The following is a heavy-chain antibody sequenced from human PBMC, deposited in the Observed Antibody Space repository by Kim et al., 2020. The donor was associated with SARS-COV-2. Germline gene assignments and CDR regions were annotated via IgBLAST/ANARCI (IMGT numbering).Heavy chain of an antibody. V-gene: IGHV5-51*01. J-gene: IGHJ3*02. D-gene: IGHD2-15*01. Sequence: GASLKISCKGSGYSFTSYWIGWVRQMPGKGLEWMGIIYPGDSDTRYSPSFQGQVTISADKSISTAYLQWSSLKASDTAMYYCARLVVVASHAFDIWGQGTMVTVSS. CDR3: ARLVVVASHAFDI. CDR1: GYSFTSYW. CDR2: IYPGDSDT.